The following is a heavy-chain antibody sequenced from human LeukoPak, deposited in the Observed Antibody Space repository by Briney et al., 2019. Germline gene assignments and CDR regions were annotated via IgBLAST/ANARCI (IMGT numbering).Heavy chain of an antibody. D-gene: IGHD5-24*01. Sequence: PGESLKISCKVSGSTFTSYWIGWVRQMPGKGLEWMGIIYPGDSDTRYSPSFQGQVTISADKSISTAYLQWSSLKASDTAMYYCARVRWLQFWDFDYWGQGTLVTVSS. CDR2: IYPGDSDT. J-gene: IGHJ4*02. V-gene: IGHV5-51*01. CDR3: ARVRWLQFWDFDY. CDR1: GSTFTSYW.